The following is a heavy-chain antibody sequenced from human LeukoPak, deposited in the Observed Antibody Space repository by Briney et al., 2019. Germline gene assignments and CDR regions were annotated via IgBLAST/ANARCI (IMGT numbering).Heavy chain of an antibody. D-gene: IGHD3-10*01. CDR3: ALLWPRDY. CDR2: IKEDGTET. J-gene: IGHJ4*02. V-gene: IGHV3-7*03. CDR1: GFMFSSNW. Sequence: GGSLRLSCAASGFMFSSNWMSWVRLAPGKGLEWVANIKEDGTETYYVDSVKGRFTISRDNSKNTLYLQMNSLRAEDTAVYYCALLWPRDYWGQGTLVTVSS.